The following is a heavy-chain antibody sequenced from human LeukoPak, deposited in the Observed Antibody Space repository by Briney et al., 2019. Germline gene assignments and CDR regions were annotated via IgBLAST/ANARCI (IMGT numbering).Heavy chain of an antibody. D-gene: IGHD6-19*01. V-gene: IGHV3-9*01. CDR3: ARGTYSSGWYPDYFDY. CDR1: GFTFDDYA. CDR2: ISWNSGSI. Sequence: GRSLRLSCAASGFTFDDYAMHWVRQAPGKGLEWVSGISWNSGSIGYADSVKGRFTISRDNAKDSLYLQMNSLRAEDTAVYFCARGTYSSGWYPDYFDYWGQGTLVTVSS. J-gene: IGHJ4*02.